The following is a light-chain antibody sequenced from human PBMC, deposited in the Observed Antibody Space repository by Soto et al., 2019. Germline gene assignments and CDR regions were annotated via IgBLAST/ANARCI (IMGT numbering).Light chain of an antibody. Sequence: EIVLTQSPATLSLSPGERATLSCGASQSVSNSYLAWYQQKPGLAPRLLIYDASSTATGIPDRFSGSGSGTEFTLTISRLEPEDFAVYYCQHYGDSSWTFGQGTKVEIK. CDR3: QHYGDSSWT. V-gene: IGKV3D-20*01. CDR1: QSVSNSY. CDR2: DAS. J-gene: IGKJ1*01.